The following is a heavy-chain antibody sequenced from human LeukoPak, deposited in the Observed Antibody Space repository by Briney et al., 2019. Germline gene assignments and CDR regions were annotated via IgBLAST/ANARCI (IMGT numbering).Heavy chain of an antibody. CDR3: AREPETYCGGDCYSTLGY. V-gene: IGHV3-21*04. Sequence: PGGSLRLSCAASGFTFSGYSMNWVRQAPGKGLEWVSSISSSSSYIYYADSVKGRFTISRDNAKNSLYLQMNSLRAEDTAVYYCAREPETYCGGDCYSTLGYWGQGTLVTVSS. J-gene: IGHJ4*02. D-gene: IGHD2-21*02. CDR1: GFTFSGYS. CDR2: ISSSSSYI.